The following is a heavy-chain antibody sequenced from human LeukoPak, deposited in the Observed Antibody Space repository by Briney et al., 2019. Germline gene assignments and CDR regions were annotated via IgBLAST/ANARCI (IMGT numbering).Heavy chain of an antibody. V-gene: IGHV1-69*05. D-gene: IGHD3-10*01. Sequence: GASVKVSCKASGYTFTSYAISWVRQAPGQGLEWMGGIIPIFGTANYAQKFQGRVTITTDESTSTAYMELSSLRSEDTAVYYCARGGTTMVRGVMRAFDYWGQGTLVTVSS. CDR2: IIPIFGTA. CDR1: GYTFTSYA. CDR3: ARGGTTMVRGVMRAFDY. J-gene: IGHJ4*02.